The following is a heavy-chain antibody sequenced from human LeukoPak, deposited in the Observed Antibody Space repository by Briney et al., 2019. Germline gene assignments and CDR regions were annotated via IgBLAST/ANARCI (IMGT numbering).Heavy chain of an antibody. V-gene: IGHV4-59*08. CDR3: AGHHQRGNIDY. CDR1: GGSISSYY. J-gene: IGHJ4*02. CDR2: IYYSGST. Sequence: SETLSLTCTVSGGSISSYYWSWIRQPPGKGLEWIGYIYYSGSTNYNPSLKSRVTISVDTSKNQFSLKLSSVTAADTAVYYCAGHHQRGNIDYWGQGTLVTVSS. D-gene: IGHD5-12*01.